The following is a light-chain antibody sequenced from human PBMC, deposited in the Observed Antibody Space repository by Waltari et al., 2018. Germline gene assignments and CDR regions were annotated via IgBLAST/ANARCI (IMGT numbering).Light chain of an antibody. Sequence: EIVLTQSPGTLSLSPGERATLSCRASQSVSSSYLAWYQQKPGQAPRLLIHGASSRATGIPDRFSGSGSGTDFTLTISRLEPEDFAMYYCQQYGRSWNTFGQGTKLEIK. CDR1: QSVSSSY. V-gene: IGKV3-20*01. CDR3: QQYGRSWNT. CDR2: GAS. J-gene: IGKJ2*01.